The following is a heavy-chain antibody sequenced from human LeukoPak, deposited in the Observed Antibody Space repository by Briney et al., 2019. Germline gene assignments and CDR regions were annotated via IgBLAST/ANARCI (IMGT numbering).Heavy chain of an antibody. CDR1: GSTFSSYA. Sequence: PGGSLRLSCTAFGSTFSSYAMHWVRQAPGKGLEYVSAISSNGGSTYYANSVKGRFTISRDNSKNTLYLQMGSLRAEDMAVYYCARTSGSYVGPYQFWGQGTLVTVSS. CDR3: ARTSGSYVGPYQF. D-gene: IGHD1-26*01. CDR2: ISSNGGST. J-gene: IGHJ4*02. V-gene: IGHV3-64*01.